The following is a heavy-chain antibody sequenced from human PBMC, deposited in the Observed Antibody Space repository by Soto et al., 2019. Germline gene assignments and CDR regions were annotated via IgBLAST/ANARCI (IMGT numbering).Heavy chain of an antibody. CDR3: AGRWGRSFDY. V-gene: IGHV4-59*08. Sequence: QVQLQESGPGLVKPSETLSLTCTVSGGSISSYYWSWIRQPPGKGLEWIGYIYYSGSSNFNPSLKSRVTISVDTSKNQFSLKLRSVTAADTAVYYCAGRWGRSFDYWGQGTLVTVSA. CDR1: GGSISSYY. J-gene: IGHJ4*02. CDR2: IYYSGSS. D-gene: IGHD2-15*01.